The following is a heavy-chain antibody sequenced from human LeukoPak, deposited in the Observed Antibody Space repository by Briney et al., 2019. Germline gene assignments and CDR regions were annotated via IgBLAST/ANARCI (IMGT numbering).Heavy chain of an antibody. CDR1: GGSFSGYY. D-gene: IGHD1-26*01. CDR3: ARARPIKRMRVGAIGFDY. Sequence: NPSETLSLTCAVYGGSFSGYYWSWIRQPPGKGLEWIGEINHSGSTNYNPSLKSRVTISVDTSKNQFSLKLSSVTAADTAVYYCARARPIKRMRVGAIGFDYWGQGTLVTVSS. CDR2: INHSGST. V-gene: IGHV4-34*01. J-gene: IGHJ4*02.